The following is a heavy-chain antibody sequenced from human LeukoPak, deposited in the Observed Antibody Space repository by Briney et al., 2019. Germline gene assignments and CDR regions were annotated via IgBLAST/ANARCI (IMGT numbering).Heavy chain of an antibody. CDR3: ARVSSKHCSSTSCYPLDY. D-gene: IGHD2-2*01. V-gene: IGHV3-21*01. Sequence: GGSLRLSCAASGFTFSSYSMNWVRQAPGKGLEWVSSISSSSSYIYYADSVKGRFTISRDNAKNSLYLQMNSLRAEDTAVYYCARVSSKHCSSTSCYPLDYWGQGTLVTVSS. CDR2: ISSSSSYI. CDR1: GFTFSSYS. J-gene: IGHJ4*02.